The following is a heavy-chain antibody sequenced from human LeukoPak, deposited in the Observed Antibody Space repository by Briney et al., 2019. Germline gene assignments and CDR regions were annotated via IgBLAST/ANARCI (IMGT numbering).Heavy chain of an antibody. CDR2: ISSSSSYI. CDR1: GFTFSSYS. CDR3: ASSSGGGRLDY. Sequence: PGGSLRLSCAASGFTFSSYSMNWVRQAPGKGLEWVSSISSSSSYIYSADSVKGRFTISRDNAKNSLYLQMNSLRAEDTAVYYCASSSGGGRLDYWGQGTLVTVSS. J-gene: IGHJ4*02. D-gene: IGHD2-15*01. V-gene: IGHV3-21*01.